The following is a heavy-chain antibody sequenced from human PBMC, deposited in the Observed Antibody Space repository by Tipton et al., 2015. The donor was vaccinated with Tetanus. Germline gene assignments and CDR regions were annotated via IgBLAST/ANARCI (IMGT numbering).Heavy chain of an antibody. J-gene: IGHJ4*02. D-gene: IGHD5-18*01. CDR3: VRGRGLGAYSYGLEY. Sequence: TLSLTCAVYGGSLSRYYWTWIRQPPGKGLEWIGEVDDSGSTNYSPSLKSRVTISLDTSKNEFSLTLSSVTAADTAVYYCVRGRGLGAYSYGLEYWGQGALVTVSS. V-gene: IGHV4-34*01. CDR1: GGSLSRYY. CDR2: VDDSGST.